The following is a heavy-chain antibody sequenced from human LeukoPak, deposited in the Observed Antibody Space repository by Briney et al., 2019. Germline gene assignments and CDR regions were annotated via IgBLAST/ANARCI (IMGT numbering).Heavy chain of an antibody. J-gene: IGHJ4*02. CDR3: ARAYYYDSSGYYYGESFDY. Sequence: GASVKVSCKASGYTFTSYGISWVRQAPGQGLEWMGWISAYNGNTNYAQKLQGRVTMTTDTSTSTAYMELRSLRSDDTAAYYCARAYYYDSSGYYYGESFDYWGQGTLVTVSS. V-gene: IGHV1-18*01. CDR1: GYTFTSYG. CDR2: ISAYNGNT. D-gene: IGHD3-22*01.